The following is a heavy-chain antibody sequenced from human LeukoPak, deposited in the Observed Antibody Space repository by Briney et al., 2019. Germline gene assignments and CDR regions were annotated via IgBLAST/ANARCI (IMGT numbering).Heavy chain of an antibody. CDR1: GFTLSNYA. Sequence: GGSLRLSCAASGFTLSNYAMTWVRQPPGKGLEWVSAIVGGGGGSTYYAESVKGRFTISRDTSKNTLYLQMNSLRAEDTAVYYCAKDRGYSYGNYYDYGMDVWGKGTTVTVSS. D-gene: IGHD5-18*01. V-gene: IGHV3-23*01. CDR2: IVGGGGGST. CDR3: AKDRGYSYGNYYDYGMDV. J-gene: IGHJ6*04.